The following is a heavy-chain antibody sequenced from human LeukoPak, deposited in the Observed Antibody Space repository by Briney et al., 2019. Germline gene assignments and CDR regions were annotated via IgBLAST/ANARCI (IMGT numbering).Heavy chain of an antibody. V-gene: IGHV4-34*01. CDR3: ARHGSGSVVPVGFDP. CDR1: GGSFSGYY. Sequence: SETLSLTCAVYGGSFSGYYWSWIRQPPGKGLEWIGEINHSGSTNYNPSLRSRVTISVDTSKNQFSLKLSSVTAADTAVYYCARHGSGSVVPVGFDPWGQGTLVTVSS. CDR2: INHSGST. D-gene: IGHD2-15*01. J-gene: IGHJ5*02.